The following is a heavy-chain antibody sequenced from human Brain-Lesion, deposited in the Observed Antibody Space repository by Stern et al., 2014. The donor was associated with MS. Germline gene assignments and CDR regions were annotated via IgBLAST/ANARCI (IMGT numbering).Heavy chain of an antibody. V-gene: IGHV4-39*01. CDR2: IYYRGST. J-gene: IGHJ4*02. CDR1: GGSISSSSYY. CDR3: AKLWLGELPESPFDY. Sequence: QVQLQESGPGLVKPSETLSLTCTVSGGSISSSSYYWGWIRQPPGKGLEWIGSIYYRGSTYYNPSLKSRVTISMDTSKNQFPLRRSSVTAADTAVYFCAKLWLGELPESPFDYWGQGTLVTVSS. D-gene: IGHD3-10*01.